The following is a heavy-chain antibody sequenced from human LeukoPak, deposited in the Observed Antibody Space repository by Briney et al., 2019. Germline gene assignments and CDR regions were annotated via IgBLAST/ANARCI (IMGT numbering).Heavy chain of an antibody. CDR3: ARRGSGRDSPSEY. V-gene: IGHV4-59*08. Sequence: PSETLSLTCTVSSGSTSRYSWRWAWQPPGRGLERIGHIYYSWSSNYNPSLKSRVTISVDTSKNQFSLKLRSVTAADTAVYYCARRGSGRDSPSEYWGQGTLVTVSS. J-gene: IGHJ4*02. CDR2: IYYSWSS. D-gene: IGHD3-10*01. CDR1: SGSTSRYS.